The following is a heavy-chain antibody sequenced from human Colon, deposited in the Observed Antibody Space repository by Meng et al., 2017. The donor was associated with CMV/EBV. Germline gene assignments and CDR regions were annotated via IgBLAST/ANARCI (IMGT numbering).Heavy chain of an antibody. CDR3: AKDIGTGTRGYYFDY. V-gene: IGHV3-30*02. D-gene: IGHD3-10*01. CDR1: GFSFSDYG. CDR2: VRHIATDK. Sequence: GGSLRLSFTASGFSFSDYGIHWVRQTPDTRLDWITYVRHIATDKYYADSVRGRFTISRDNSRNTVYLQLNSLRPEDTAIYYCAKDIGTGTRGYYFDYWGQGILVTVSS. J-gene: IGHJ4*02.